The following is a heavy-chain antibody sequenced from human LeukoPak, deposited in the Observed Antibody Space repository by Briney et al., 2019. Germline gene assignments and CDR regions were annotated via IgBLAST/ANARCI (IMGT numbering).Heavy chain of an antibody. Sequence: GESLRLSCAASGFTFSSYNMNWVRQAPGKGLEWVSSITSSSSYIYYADSVKGRFTISRDNAKNSLYLQMNSLRAEDTAVYYCARDPYSGNYGNYYYYYMDVWGKGTTVTISS. CDR1: GFTFSSYN. J-gene: IGHJ6*03. CDR3: ARDPYSGNYGNYYYYYMDV. CDR2: ITSSSSYI. V-gene: IGHV3-21*01. D-gene: IGHD1-26*01.